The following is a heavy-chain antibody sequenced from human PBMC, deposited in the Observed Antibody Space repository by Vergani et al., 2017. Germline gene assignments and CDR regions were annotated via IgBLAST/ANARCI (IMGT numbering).Heavy chain of an antibody. V-gene: IGHV3-30*18. Sequence: VQLVESGGGVVQPGRSLRLSCAASGFTFSSYGMHWVRQAPGKGLEWVAVISYDGSNKYYADSVKGRFTISRDNSKNTLYLQMNSLRAEDTAVYYCAKGYYSSGNYCYFDYWGQGTLVTVSS. CDR1: GFTFSSYG. D-gene: IGHD3-10*01. J-gene: IGHJ4*02. CDR3: AKGYYSSGNYCYFDY. CDR2: ISYDGSNK.